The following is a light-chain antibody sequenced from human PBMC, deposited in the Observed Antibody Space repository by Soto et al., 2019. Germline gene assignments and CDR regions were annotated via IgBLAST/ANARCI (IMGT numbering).Light chain of an antibody. V-gene: IGKV1-5*01. Sequence: QITLSPSSLSAPEGDRVTITCRASQSISRWLTWYQQKPGKAPKLLIYGASSLESGIPARSSGSGSGTEFTLTISGLEPDDFATYNCQQFDSYPLTFGQGTRLEIK. J-gene: IGKJ5*01. CDR2: GAS. CDR3: QQFDSYPLT. CDR1: QSISRW.